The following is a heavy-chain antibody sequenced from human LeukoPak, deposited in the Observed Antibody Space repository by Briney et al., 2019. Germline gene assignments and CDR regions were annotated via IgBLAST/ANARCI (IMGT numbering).Heavy chain of an antibody. CDR2: INPNSGGT. D-gene: IGHD1-26*01. Sequence: ASVKVSCKASGYTFTGYYMHWVRQAPGQGLEWMGRINPNSGGTSYAQKFQGRVTMTRDTSISTAYMELSRLRSDDTAVYYCASSGGSYFAVFDYWGQGTLVTVSS. CDR1: GYTFTGYY. CDR3: ASSGGSYFAVFDY. V-gene: IGHV1-2*06. J-gene: IGHJ4*02.